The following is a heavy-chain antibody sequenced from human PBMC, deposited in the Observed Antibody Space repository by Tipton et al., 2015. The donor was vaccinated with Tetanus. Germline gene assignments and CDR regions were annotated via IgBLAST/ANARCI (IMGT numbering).Heavy chain of an antibody. CDR1: GFTFSNYA. V-gene: IGHV3-23*01. CDR2: ISVRGSHT. J-gene: IGHJ6*02. D-gene: IGHD3-9*01. CDR3: ARSGYYSRAYYHYRMDV. Sequence: SLRLSCAASGFTFSNYAMAWVRQAPGKGLEWVSGISVRGSHTYYADPVKGRFSISRDNSKNTVYLQMNSLRDEDTAVYYCARSGYYSRAYYHYRMDVWGQGTTVSVSS.